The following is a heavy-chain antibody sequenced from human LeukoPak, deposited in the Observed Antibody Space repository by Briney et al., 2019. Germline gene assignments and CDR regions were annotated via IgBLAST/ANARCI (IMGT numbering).Heavy chain of an antibody. Sequence: GGSLRLSCAPSGFIFSDYYMDWVRQAPGKGVEWVGRMRGRGHSFPTEYAASVKGRFTISRDNSQSALFLQMNSLQTEDTAVYYCARGSGDYRDTNYYGMDVWGLGTTVSVSS. D-gene: IGHD3-3*01. J-gene: IGHJ6*02. CDR1: GFIFSDYY. CDR2: MRGRGHSFPT. CDR3: ARGSGDYRDTNYYGMDV. V-gene: IGHV3-72*01.